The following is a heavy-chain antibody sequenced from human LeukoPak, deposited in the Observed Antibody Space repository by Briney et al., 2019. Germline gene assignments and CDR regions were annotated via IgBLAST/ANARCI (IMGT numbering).Heavy chain of an antibody. CDR1: GGSITNTGYY. V-gene: IGHV4-39*01. J-gene: IGHJ4*02. CDR3: ASQYYDILTGYPYYFDY. CDR2: IYYSGST. D-gene: IGHD3-9*01. Sequence: PSETLSLTCSVSGGSITNTGYYWGWIRQPPGKGLEWIGAIYYSGSTYFNPSLRSRVPMSVDTSENQFFLKLTSVTAADTAVYYCASQYYDILTGYPYYFDYWGQGTLVTVSS.